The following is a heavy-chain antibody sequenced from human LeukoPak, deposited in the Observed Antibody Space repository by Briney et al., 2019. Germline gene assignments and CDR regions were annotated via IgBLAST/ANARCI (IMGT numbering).Heavy chain of an antibody. CDR1: GFTFSSYW. CDR3: AREPYYGSGSSRGDAFDI. Sequence: GGSLRLSCAASGFTFSSYWMHWVRQAPGKGLVWVSRINTDGSSTSYADSVKGRFTISRDNAKNTLYLQMNSLRAEDTAVYYCAREPYYGSGSSRGDAFDIWGQGTMVTVSS. V-gene: IGHV3-74*01. D-gene: IGHD3-10*01. J-gene: IGHJ3*02. CDR2: INTDGSST.